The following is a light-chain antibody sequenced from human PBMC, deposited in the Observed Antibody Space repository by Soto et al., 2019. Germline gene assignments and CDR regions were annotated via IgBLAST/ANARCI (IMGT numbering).Light chain of an antibody. CDR2: DAS. Sequence: VVMTHSAATLSVSHGERATLSCRASQSVRSNLAWYQQKPGQTPRLLIYDASTRATGIPARFSGSGSETDFSLTISSLQIEDFALYYCQQSNNWPPLPFGGGSKV. CDR1: QSVRSN. J-gene: IGKJ4*01. CDR3: QQSNNWPPLP. V-gene: IGKV3-15*01.